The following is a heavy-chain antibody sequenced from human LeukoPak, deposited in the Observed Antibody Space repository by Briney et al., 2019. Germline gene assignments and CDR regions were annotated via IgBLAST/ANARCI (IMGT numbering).Heavy chain of an antibody. J-gene: IGHJ5*02. CDR1: GFTFSSYS. D-gene: IGHD3-10*02. CDR3: AKVMLGELLYWFDP. Sequence: PGGSLRLSCAASGFTFSSYSMNWVRQAPGKGLEWVSSISSSSSYIYYADSVKGRFTISRANSKNTLYLQMNSLRAEDTAVYYCAKVMLGELLYWFDPWGQGTLVTVSS. CDR2: ISSSSSYI. V-gene: IGHV3-21*04.